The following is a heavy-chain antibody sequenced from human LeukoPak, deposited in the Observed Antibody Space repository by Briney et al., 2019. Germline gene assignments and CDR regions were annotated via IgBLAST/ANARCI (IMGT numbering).Heavy chain of an antibody. J-gene: IGHJ4*02. Sequence: PGGTLRLSCAASGFTFSSYGMSWVRQAPGKGLEWVSAISGSGGSTYYADSVKGRFTISRDNSKNTLYLQMNSLRAEDTAVYYCAKVGWFGGLLSANYYFDYWGQGTLVTVSS. V-gene: IGHV3-23*01. CDR3: AKVGWFGGLLSANYYFDY. D-gene: IGHD3-10*01. CDR2: ISGSGGST. CDR1: GFTFSSYG.